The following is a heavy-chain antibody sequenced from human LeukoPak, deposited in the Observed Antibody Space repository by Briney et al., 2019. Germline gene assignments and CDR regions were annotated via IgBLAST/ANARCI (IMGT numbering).Heavy chain of an antibody. Sequence: PGRSLRLSCAASGFTFSSYAMHWVRQGPGKGLVWVSRINSDGSNTAYADSVKGRFTISRDNAKNTLSLQMNSLRAEDTAVYYCARGYAGGYFDLWGRGTLVTVSS. CDR1: GFTFSSYA. CDR2: INSDGSNT. CDR3: ARGYAGGYFDL. V-gene: IGHV3-74*01. D-gene: IGHD5-12*01. J-gene: IGHJ2*01.